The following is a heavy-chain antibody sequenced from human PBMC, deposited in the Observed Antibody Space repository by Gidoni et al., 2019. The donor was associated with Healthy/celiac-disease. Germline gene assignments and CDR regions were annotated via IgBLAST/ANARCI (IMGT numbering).Heavy chain of an antibody. CDR2: ISYDGSNK. CDR1: GFPFSSYG. D-gene: IGHD6-6*01. CDR3: AKEKYSSSSSWSYYYYGMDV. J-gene: IGHJ6*02. V-gene: IGHV3-30*18. Sequence: QVQLVESGGGVVQPGRSLRLSCAASGFPFSSYGMHWVRQAPGKGLEWVAVISYDGSNKYYADSVKGRFTISRDNSKNTLYLQMNSLRAEDTAVYYCAKEKYSSSSSWSYYYYGMDVWGQGTTVTVSS.